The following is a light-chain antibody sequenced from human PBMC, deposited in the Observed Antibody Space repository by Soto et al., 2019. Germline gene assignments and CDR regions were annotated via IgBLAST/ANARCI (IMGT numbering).Light chain of an antibody. Sequence: QSVMTQPPSVSAAPGQKVTISCSGSSSNIGGNSVSWYQQLPGPAPKLLIYDDNKRPSGIPDRFSGSKSGTSATLGITGFQTGDEADYYCGSWDSSLRAYVFGTGTKLTVL. CDR1: SSNIGGNS. CDR2: DDN. CDR3: GSWDSSLRAYV. J-gene: IGLJ1*01. V-gene: IGLV1-51*01.